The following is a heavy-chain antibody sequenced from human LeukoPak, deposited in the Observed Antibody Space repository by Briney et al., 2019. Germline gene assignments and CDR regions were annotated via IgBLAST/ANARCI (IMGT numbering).Heavy chain of an antibody. J-gene: IGHJ4*02. Sequence: GESLTISCKDYGYNFASYWIGWVRQMPGKGLEWMGILYPGDSDTRYSPSFQGQVTISADKSISTAYLQWTSLKASDTAMYYCARHETGSYLRPPGDYWGQGTLVTVSS. D-gene: IGHD1-26*01. CDR2: LYPGDSDT. CDR1: GYNFASYW. CDR3: ARHETGSYLRPPGDY. V-gene: IGHV5-51*01.